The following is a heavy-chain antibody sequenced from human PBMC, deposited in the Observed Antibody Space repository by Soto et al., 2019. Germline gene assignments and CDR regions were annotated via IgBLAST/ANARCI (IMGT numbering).Heavy chain of an antibody. CDR2: IFSSDEK. Sequence: QVTLKESGPVLVKPTETLTLTCTVSGFSLSDARLGVSWIRQPPGKALEWLSHIFSSDEKSYSTSLKSRLTISRDTSKSQVVLTMTNMDPVDTATYYCARIRQCNSGNLHDYWGQGTLVTVSS. V-gene: IGHV2-26*01. J-gene: IGHJ4*02. CDR3: ARIRQCNSGNLHDY. CDR1: GFSLSDARLG. D-gene: IGHD3-10*01.